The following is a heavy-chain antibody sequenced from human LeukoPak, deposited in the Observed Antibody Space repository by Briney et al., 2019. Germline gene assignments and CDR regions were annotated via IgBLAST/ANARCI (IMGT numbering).Heavy chain of an antibody. D-gene: IGHD1-14*01. CDR1: GFTVSSNY. V-gene: IGHV3-53*01. CDR2: IYSGGST. CDR3: ARVRLDRSERNLDAFEN. Sequence: GGSLRLSCAASGFTVSSNYMSWVRQAPGKGLEWVSNIYSGGSTYYADSEKGRFTISRDNSKNTVFLQMNSLRAEDTAIYFCARVRLDRSERNLDAFENWGQGTMVTVSS. J-gene: IGHJ3*02.